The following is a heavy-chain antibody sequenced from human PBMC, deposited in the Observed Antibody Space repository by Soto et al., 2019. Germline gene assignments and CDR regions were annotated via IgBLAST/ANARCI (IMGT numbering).Heavy chain of an antibody. CDR2: ISGDGSST. D-gene: IGHD1-7*01. CDR1: EFTFRSYW. V-gene: IGHV3-74*01. J-gene: IGHJ3*01. CDR3: ARSLPGTYGAFDL. Sequence: GSLRLSCAASEFTFRSYWMHWVRQSPGKGLVWVSRISGDGSSTNYADSVKGRFTISRDNAKNTVYLQIDSLRAEDTAVYYCARSLPGTYGAFDLWGQGTMVTVSS.